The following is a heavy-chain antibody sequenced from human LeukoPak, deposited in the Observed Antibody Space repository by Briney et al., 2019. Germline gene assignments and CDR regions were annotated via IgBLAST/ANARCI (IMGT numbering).Heavy chain of an antibody. Sequence: GGSLRLSCAVSGFTFSSYAISWVRQAPGKGLEWVSAISGGGGGTYYADSVKGRFTISRDNSKNTLYLQMNSLRAEDTAVYYCAKCSSWYTNWFDPWGQGTLVTVSS. V-gene: IGHV3-23*01. D-gene: IGHD6-13*01. CDR3: AKCSSWYTNWFDP. CDR2: ISGGGGGT. J-gene: IGHJ5*02. CDR1: GFTFSSYA.